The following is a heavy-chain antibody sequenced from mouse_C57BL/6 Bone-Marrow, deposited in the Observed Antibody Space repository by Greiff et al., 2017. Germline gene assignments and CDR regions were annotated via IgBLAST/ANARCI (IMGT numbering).Heavy chain of an antibody. V-gene: IGHV1-61*01. Sequence: QVQLKQPGAELVRPGSSVKLSCKASGYTFTSYWMDWVKQRPGQGLEWIGNIYPSDSETHYNQKFKDKATLTVDKSSSTAYMQLSSLTSEDSAVYYCARGYCSYYFDYWGQGTTLTVSS. CDR1: GYTFTSYW. CDR2: IYPSDSET. J-gene: IGHJ2*01. D-gene: IGHD2-3*01. CDR3: ARGYCSYYFDY.